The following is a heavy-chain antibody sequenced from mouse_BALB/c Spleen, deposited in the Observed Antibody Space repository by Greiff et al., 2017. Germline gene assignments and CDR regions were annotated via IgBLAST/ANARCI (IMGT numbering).Heavy chain of an antibody. Sequence: QVTLKVSGPGILQPSQTLSLTCSFSGFSLSTSGMGVSWIRQPSGKGLEWLAHIYWDDDKRYNPSLKSRLTISKDTSSNQVFLKITSVDTADTATYYGARNYGSSYWYFDVWGAGTTVTVSS. CDR2: IYWDDDK. CDR3: ARNYGSSYWYFDV. J-gene: IGHJ1*01. D-gene: IGHD1-1*01. CDR1: GFSLSTSGMG. V-gene: IGHV8-12*01.